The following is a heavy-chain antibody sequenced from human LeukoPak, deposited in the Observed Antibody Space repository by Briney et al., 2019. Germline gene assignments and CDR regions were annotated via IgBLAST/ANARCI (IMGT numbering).Heavy chain of an antibody. Sequence: SETLSLTCTVSGGSISSSSYYWGWIRQPPGKGLEWIGSIYYSGSTYYNPSLKSRVTISVDTSKNQFSLKLSSVTAADTAVYYCARDCHSSYSNYYYYYMDVWGKGTTVTVSS. J-gene: IGHJ6*03. V-gene: IGHV4-39*07. CDR3: ARDCHSSYSNYYYYYMDV. CDR1: GGSISSSSYY. D-gene: IGHD2-15*01. CDR2: IYYSGST.